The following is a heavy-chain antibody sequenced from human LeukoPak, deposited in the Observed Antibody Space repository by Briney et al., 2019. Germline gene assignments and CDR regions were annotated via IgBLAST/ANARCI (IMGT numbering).Heavy chain of an antibody. CDR1: GFPFSSYW. CDR3: ARDLDCNGKTCYELHSN. J-gene: IGHJ4*02. V-gene: IGHV3-7*01. Sequence: GGSLRLSCAASGFPFSSYWMAWVRQAPGKGLEWVASIKQDGGETFYVDSVKGRFTISRDNAKNSLYLQMNSLRAEDTAVYYCARDLDCNGKTCYELHSNWGQGTLVTVSS. CDR2: IKQDGGET. D-gene: IGHD2-2*01.